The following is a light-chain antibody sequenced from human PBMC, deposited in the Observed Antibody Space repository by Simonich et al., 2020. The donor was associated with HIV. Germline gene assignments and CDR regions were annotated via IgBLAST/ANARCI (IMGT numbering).Light chain of an antibody. J-gene: IGKJ4*01. CDR1: QSVLYSSNNKNY. CDR3: QQYYNTPLT. CDR2: WAS. V-gene: IGKV4-1*01. Sequence: DIVMTQSPDSLAVSLGERATIKCKSSQSVLYSSNNKNYLAWYQQKPGQPPKLLIYWASTRESGVPDRFSGSGSGTDFTLTISSLQAEDVAVYYCQQYYNTPLTFGGGTKVEI.